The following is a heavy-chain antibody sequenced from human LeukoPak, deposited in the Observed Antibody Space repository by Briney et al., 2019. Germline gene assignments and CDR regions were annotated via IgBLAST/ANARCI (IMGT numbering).Heavy chain of an antibody. CDR2: ISYDGSNK. V-gene: IGHV3-30-3*01. Sequence: GGSLRLSCAASGFTFSSYAMHWVRQAPGKGLEGVAVISYDGSNKYYADSVKGRFTISRDNSKNTLYLQMNSLRAEDTAVYYCAKGGVPVVSPAVNWGQGTLVTVSS. D-gene: IGHD2-2*01. CDR3: AKGGVPVVSPAVN. J-gene: IGHJ4*02. CDR1: GFTFSSYA.